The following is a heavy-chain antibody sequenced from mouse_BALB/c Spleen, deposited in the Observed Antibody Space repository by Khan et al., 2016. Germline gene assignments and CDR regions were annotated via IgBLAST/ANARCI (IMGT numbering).Heavy chain of an antibody. V-gene: IGHV14-4*02. CDR1: VFNIKDYY. J-gene: IGHJ2*01. CDR3: NAIYYGSDVYFDY. Sequence: VQLKQSGAELVRSGASVKLSCTASVFNIKDYYMHWVKQRPEQGLEWIGWIDPENGDTEYAPKFQGKATMTADTSSNAAYLQFSSLTSEDSAVYYCNAIYYGSDVYFDYGGQGTTLTVSS. D-gene: IGHD1-1*01. CDR2: IDPENGDT.